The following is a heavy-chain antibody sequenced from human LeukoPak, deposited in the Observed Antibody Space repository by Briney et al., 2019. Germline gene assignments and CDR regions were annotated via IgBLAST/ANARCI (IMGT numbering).Heavy chain of an antibody. CDR3: ARSLIYYYDSSAMGGYFDY. Sequence: GGSLRLSCAASGFTFSSYAMSWVRQAPGKGLEWVSSISSSSSYIYYADSVKGRFTISRDNAKNSLYLQMNSLRAEDTAVYYCARSLIYYYDSSAMGGYFDYWGQGTLVTVSS. CDR1: GFTFSSYA. CDR2: ISSSSSYI. J-gene: IGHJ4*02. D-gene: IGHD3-22*01. V-gene: IGHV3-21*04.